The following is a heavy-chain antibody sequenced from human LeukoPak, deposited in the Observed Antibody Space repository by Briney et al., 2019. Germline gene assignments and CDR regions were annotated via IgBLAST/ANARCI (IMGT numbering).Heavy chain of an antibody. J-gene: IGHJ2*01. CDR2: MYISGST. CDR3: ARSIRNWYFDL. CDR1: GGSISSYY. V-gene: IGHV4-4*07. D-gene: IGHD5-12*01. Sequence: SETLSLTCTVSGGSISSYYWSWLRQPAGKGLEWIGHMYISGSTNYNPSLKSQVTMSVDTSKTQFSLKLSSVTAADTAVYFCARSIRNWYFDLWGRGTVVTVSS.